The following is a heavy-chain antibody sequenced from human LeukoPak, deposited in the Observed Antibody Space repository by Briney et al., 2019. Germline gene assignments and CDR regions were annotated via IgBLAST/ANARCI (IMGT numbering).Heavy chain of an antibody. CDR1: GGSFSGYY. Sequence: PSETLSLTCAVYGGSFSGYYWGWIRQPPGKGLEWIGTMYYSGNNYYNPSLKSRVTISVDTSKNQFSLKLNSVTAADTAVYYCARHSNYYDSSGYVTPNSFYFWGQGTLVTVSS. J-gene: IGHJ4*02. CDR3: ARHSNYYDSSGYVTPNSFYF. CDR2: MYYSGNN. D-gene: IGHD3-22*01. V-gene: IGHV4-34*01.